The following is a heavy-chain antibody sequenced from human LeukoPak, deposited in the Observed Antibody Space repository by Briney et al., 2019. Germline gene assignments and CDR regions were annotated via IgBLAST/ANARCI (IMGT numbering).Heavy chain of an antibody. CDR3: ARVVVVAASYNWFDP. D-gene: IGHD2-15*01. Sequence: GGSLRLSCAASGFTFSDYYMSWIRQAPGKGLEWVSYISSSGSTIYYADSVKGRFTISRDNAKNSLYLQMNSLRAEDTAVYYCARVVVVAASYNWFDPWGQGTLVTVSS. V-gene: IGHV3-11*01. J-gene: IGHJ5*02. CDR2: ISSSGSTI. CDR1: GFTFSDYY.